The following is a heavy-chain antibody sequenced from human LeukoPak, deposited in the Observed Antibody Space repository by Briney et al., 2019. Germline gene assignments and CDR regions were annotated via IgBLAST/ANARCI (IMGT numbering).Heavy chain of an antibody. CDR2: IIPIFGTA. CDR1: GGTFSSYA. CDR3: ARDHNGDTAMSAAFDI. Sequence: ASVKVSCKASGGTFSSYAISWVRQAPGQGLEWMGGIIPIFGTANYAQKFQGRVTITADESTSTAYMELSSLRSEDTAVYYCARDHNGDTAMSAAFDIWGQGTMVTVSS. D-gene: IGHD5-18*01. J-gene: IGHJ3*02. V-gene: IGHV1-69*13.